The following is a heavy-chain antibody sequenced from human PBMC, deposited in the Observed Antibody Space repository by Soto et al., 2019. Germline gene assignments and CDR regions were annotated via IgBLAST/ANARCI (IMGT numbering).Heavy chain of an antibody. D-gene: IGHD1-1*01. Sequence: SETLSVTCTVSGGSISSGGYYWSWIRQHPGKGLEWIGYIYYSGSTYYNPSLESRVTISVDTSKNQFSLKLSSVTAADTAVYYCARANWNDAPFDYWGQGTLVTVSS. CDR3: ARANWNDAPFDY. J-gene: IGHJ4*02. CDR2: IYYSGST. V-gene: IGHV4-31*03. CDR1: GGSISSGGYY.